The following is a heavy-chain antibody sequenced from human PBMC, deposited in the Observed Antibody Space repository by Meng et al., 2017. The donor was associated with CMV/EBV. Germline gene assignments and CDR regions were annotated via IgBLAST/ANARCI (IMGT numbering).Heavy chain of an antibody. CDR2: ISAYNGNT. CDR1: GYTFASYG. Sequence: VQQVQSGAKCKNPGASVKASCRASGYTFASYGISWVRQAPGQGLEWMGWISAYNGNTNYAQKLQGRVTMTTDTSTSTAYMGLRSLRSDDTAVYYCARDAVVPADAPFHYWGQGTLVTVSS. J-gene: IGHJ4*02. CDR3: ARDAVVPADAPFHY. D-gene: IGHD2-2*01. V-gene: IGHV1-18*01.